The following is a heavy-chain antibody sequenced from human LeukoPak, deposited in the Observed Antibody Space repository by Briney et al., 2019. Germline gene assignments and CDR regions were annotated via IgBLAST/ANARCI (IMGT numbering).Heavy chain of an antibody. CDR2: ISFDGSNK. CDR1: GFTFKSYP. V-gene: IGHV3-30*01. D-gene: IGHD3-10*01. CDR3: ARDPGNKQLGPFDY. J-gene: IGHJ4*02. Sequence: PGGSLRLSCAASGFTFKSYPMHWIRQTPGKGPEWVAAISFDGSNKYYADSVQGRFTLSRDNSNNILYLQMNSLRAEDMAVYYCARDPGNKQLGPFDYWGQRTLVTVSS.